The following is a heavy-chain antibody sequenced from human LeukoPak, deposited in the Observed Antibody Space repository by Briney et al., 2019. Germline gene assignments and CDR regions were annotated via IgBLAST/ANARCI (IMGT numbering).Heavy chain of an antibody. Sequence: SVKVSCQPSGYTFTSYYMHWLRQAPGQRLEWMGIVNPSGGSTTYAQQFQGRVTMPRDTSTSTVYMDLSSLRSEYTSVHYCARGGFDYDILTGPWGQGTLVTVSS. V-gene: IGHV1-46*01. D-gene: IGHD3-9*01. J-gene: IGHJ4*02. CDR1: GYTFTSYY. CDR2: VNPSGGST. CDR3: ARGGFDYDILTGP.